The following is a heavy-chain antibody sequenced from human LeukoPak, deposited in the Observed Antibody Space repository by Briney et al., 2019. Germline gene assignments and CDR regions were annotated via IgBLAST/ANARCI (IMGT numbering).Heavy chain of an antibody. CDR2: IYTSGST. J-gene: IGHJ5*02. CDR1: SGSLGSYY. D-gene: IGHD3-10*01. Sequence: PSGTLSLTCTVSSGSLGSYYWNWLRQPAGKGLEWIGHIYTSGSTNYNPSLKSRVTMSVDTSKNQFSLKLNSVTAADTAVYYCARGFQSGIGELFGNWFDPWGQGTLVTVSS. CDR3: ARGFQSGIGELFGNWFDP. V-gene: IGHV4-4*07.